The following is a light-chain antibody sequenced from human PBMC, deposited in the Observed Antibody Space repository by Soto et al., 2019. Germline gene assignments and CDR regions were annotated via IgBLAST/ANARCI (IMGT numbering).Light chain of an antibody. CDR3: QQRSNWPQLT. CDR1: QSVSRY. CDR2: DAS. V-gene: IGKV3-11*01. J-gene: IGKJ4*01. Sequence: EIVLTQSPATLSLSPGERATLSCRASQSVSRYLAWYQQKPGQAPRLLIYDASNRATGIPARFSGSGSGTDFTLTISSLEPEDFAVYYCQQRSNWPQLTFGGGTKVETK.